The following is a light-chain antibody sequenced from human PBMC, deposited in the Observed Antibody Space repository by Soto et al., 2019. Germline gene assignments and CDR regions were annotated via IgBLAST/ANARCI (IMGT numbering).Light chain of an antibody. CDR1: SSNIGAGYD. CDR3: QSYDSSLSGWV. CDR2: GNS. V-gene: IGLV1-40*01. Sequence: QSVLTQPPSVSGAPGQRVTISCTGSSSNIGAGYDVHWYQQLPGTAPKLLIYGNSNRPSGVPDRFSGSKSGTSASLAITGLQAEDEAYYYWQSYDSSLSGWVFGGGTKLTV. J-gene: IGLJ3*02.